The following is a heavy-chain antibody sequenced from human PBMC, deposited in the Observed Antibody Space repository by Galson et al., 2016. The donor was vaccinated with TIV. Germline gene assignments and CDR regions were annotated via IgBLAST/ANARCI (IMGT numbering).Heavy chain of an antibody. Sequence: SLRLSCAASGFTVNNYAMSWVRQAPGKGLEWVSGFSGSGGVTYFADSVKGRFTIYRDHSKNTLYLQLNSLRAEDTAVYYCAKRINYGGDAFENWGQGTMATVSS. V-gene: IGHV3-23*01. CDR1: GFTVNNYA. CDR3: AKRINYGGDAFEN. J-gene: IGHJ3*02. CDR2: FSGSGGVT. D-gene: IGHD4-23*01.